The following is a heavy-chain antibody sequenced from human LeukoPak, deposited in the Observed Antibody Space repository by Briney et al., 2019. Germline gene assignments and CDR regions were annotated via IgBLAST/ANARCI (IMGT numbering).Heavy chain of an antibody. CDR3: ARDGTIAVFGY. J-gene: IGHJ4*02. V-gene: IGHV3-48*01. CDR1: AFTFSSYS. CDR2: ISSSSSTI. D-gene: IGHD6-19*01. Sequence: PGGSLRLSCAASAFTFSSYSMNWVSQAPGKGLEWVSYISSSSSTIYYADSVKGRFTISRDKAKNSLYLQMNSLRAEDTAVYYCARDGTIAVFGYWGQGTLVTVSS.